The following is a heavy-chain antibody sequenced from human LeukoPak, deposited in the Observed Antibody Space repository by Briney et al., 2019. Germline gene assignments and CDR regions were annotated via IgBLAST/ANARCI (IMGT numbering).Heavy chain of an antibody. V-gene: IGHV1-46*03. CDR2: INPSGGST. J-gene: IGHJ4*02. D-gene: IGHD6-13*01. CDR1: GYTFTSYY. CDR3: CIAAEDDFDY. Sequence: GASVKVSCKASGYTFTSYYMHWVRQAPGQGLEWMGIINPSGGSTSYAQKFQGRVTITADESTSTAYMELSSLRSEDTAVYYCCIAAEDDFDYWGQGTLVTVSS.